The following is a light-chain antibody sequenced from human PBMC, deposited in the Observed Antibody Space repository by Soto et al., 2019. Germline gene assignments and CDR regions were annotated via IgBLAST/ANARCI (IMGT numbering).Light chain of an antibody. CDR1: SSDVGGYNY. J-gene: IGLJ1*01. V-gene: IGLV2-14*01. Sequence: QSALTQPASVSGSPGQSITISCTGTSSDVGGYNYVSWYQQHPGKAPKPMIYDVSNRPSGVSNRFSGSKSGNTASLTISGLQAEDEADYYCSSYTSSSPYVFGTGTKVTVL. CDR3: SSYTSSSPYV. CDR2: DVS.